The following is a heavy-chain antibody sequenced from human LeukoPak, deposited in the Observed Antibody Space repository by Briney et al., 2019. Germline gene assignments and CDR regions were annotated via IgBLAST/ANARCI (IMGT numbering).Heavy chain of an antibody. CDR2: IKHGGSET. Sequence: GGSLRLSCAASGFIFSSYAMSWVRQAPGKGLEWVADIKHGGSETYYVDSVKGRFTISRDDAQKSLYLQMNSLRAEDTAVYYCASPRYEYWSGYYSDWGRGTLVTVSS. J-gene: IGHJ4*02. V-gene: IGHV3-7*01. CDR3: ASPRYEYWSGYYSD. CDR1: GFIFSSYA. D-gene: IGHD3-3*01.